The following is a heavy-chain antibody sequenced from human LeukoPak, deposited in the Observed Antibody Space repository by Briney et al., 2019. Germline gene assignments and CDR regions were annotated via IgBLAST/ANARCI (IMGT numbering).Heavy chain of an antibody. Sequence: GGSLRLSCAASGFTFSSYAMTWVRQAPGKGLGWVSAISGSGGSTYYADSVKGRFTISRDNSKNTLYLQMNSLRAEDTAVCYCAKAGGLVVVTWVNYWGQGTLVTVSS. V-gene: IGHV3-23*01. CDR3: AKAGGLVVVTWVNY. J-gene: IGHJ4*02. CDR2: ISGSGGST. CDR1: GFTFSSYA. D-gene: IGHD2-21*02.